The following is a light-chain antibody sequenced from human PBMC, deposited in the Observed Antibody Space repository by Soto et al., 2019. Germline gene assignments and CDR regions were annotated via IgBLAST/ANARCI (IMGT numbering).Light chain of an antibody. Sequence: SGLAHPGSGSGFPGHSITIPCTGTSSDVGGYNYVSWYQQHPGKAPKLMIYDVSNRPSGVSNRFSGSKSGNTASLTISGLQAEDEADYYCSSYTSSSTPYVFGTGDQGHRP. CDR1: SSDVGGYNY. CDR2: DVS. V-gene: IGLV2-14*01. J-gene: IGLJ1*01. CDR3: SSYTSSSTPYV.